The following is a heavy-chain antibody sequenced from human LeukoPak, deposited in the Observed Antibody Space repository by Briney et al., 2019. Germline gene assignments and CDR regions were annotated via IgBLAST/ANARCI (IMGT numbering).Heavy chain of an antibody. CDR3: AGERLGYCSSTSCYMGGSYFDY. V-gene: IGHV3-7*01. CDR2: IKQDGSEK. Sequence: GGSLRLSCAASGFTFSSYWMSWVRQAPGKGLEWVANIKQDGSEKFYVDSVKGRFTISRDNAKNSLYLQMNSLRAEDTAVYYCAGERLGYCSSTSCYMGGSYFDYWGQGTLVTVSS. D-gene: IGHD2-2*02. J-gene: IGHJ4*02. CDR1: GFTFSSYW.